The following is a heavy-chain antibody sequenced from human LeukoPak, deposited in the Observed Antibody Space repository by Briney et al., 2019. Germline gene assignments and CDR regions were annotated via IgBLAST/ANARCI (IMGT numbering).Heavy chain of an antibody. J-gene: IGHJ4*02. CDR2: FSSSSTYI. CDR3: APHTVGLEY. D-gene: IGHD1-26*01. V-gene: IGHV3-21*01. Sequence: GGSLRLSPVHSGYMFSSCSMSWVRQAPQKGQEWISYFSSSSTYIYYGDSVKGRFTISRDNAKDSLYLQMNSVRAEDTALYYCAPHTVGLEYWGQGALVTVSS. CDR1: GYMFSSCS.